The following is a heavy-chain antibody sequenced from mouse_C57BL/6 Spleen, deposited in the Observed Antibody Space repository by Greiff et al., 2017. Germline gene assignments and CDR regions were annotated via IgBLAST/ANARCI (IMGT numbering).Heavy chain of an antibody. CDR3: ASGPYSGSSYGSYFDY. J-gene: IGHJ2*01. D-gene: IGHD1-1*01. CDR1: GFTFTDYY. Sequence: VQLQQSGPVLVKPGPSVKISCKASGFTFTDYYMHWVKQSHGKSLEWIGLVYPYNGGTSYNQKFKGKATLTVDTSSSTAYMELNSLTSEDSAVYYCASGPYSGSSYGSYFDYWGQGTTLTVSS. CDR2: VYPYNGGT. V-gene: IGHV1-36*01.